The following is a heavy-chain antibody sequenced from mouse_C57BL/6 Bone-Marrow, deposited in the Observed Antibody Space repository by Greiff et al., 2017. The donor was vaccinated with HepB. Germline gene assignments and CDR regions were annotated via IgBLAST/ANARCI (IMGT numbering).Heavy chain of an antibody. V-gene: IGHV1-55*01. Sequence: QVQLQQPGAELVKPGASVKLSCKASGYTFTSYWITWVKQRPGQGLEWIGDIYPGSGSTNYNQKFKSKSTLTVDTSSSTAYMQLSSLTSEDSAVYYCASYCGSSYRDFDVWGTGATVTVAS. J-gene: IGHJ1*03. D-gene: IGHD1-1*01. CDR1: GYTFTSYW. CDR3: ASYCGSSYRDFDV. CDR2: IYPGSGST.